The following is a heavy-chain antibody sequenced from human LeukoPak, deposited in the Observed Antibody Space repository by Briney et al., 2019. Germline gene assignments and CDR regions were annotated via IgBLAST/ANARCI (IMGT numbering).Heavy chain of an antibody. D-gene: IGHD4-17*01. J-gene: IGHJ4*02. Sequence: SVKVSCKASGYTFTGYYMHWVRQAPGQGLDWMRRIIPILDIANYAQKFQGRVTITADKSTSTAYMELSSLRSEDTAVYYCAGGDYGDYQIDYWGQGTLVTVSS. CDR1: GYTFTGYY. CDR3: AGGDYGDYQIDY. V-gene: IGHV1-69*04. CDR2: IIPILDIA.